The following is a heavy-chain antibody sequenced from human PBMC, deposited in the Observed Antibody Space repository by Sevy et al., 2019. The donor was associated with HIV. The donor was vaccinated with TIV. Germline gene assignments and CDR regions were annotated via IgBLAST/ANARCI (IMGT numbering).Heavy chain of an antibody. D-gene: IGHD6-13*01. CDR1: GFTFDDYT. CDR2: ISWDGGST. J-gene: IGHJ4*02. CDR3: AKDGRSSSWFFDY. Sequence: GGSLRFSCAASGFTFDDYTMHWVRQAPGKGLEWVSLISWDGGSTYYADSVKGRFTISRDNSKNSLYLQMNSLRTEDTALYYCAKDGRSSSWFFDYWGQGTLVTVSS. V-gene: IGHV3-43*01.